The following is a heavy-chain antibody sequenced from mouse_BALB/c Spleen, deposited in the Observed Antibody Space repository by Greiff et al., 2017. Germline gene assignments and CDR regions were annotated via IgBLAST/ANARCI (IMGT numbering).Heavy chain of an antibody. CDR1: GYTFTDYN. J-gene: IGHJ2*01. CDR3: ARQGGNYVGY. Sequence: VQLKQSGPELVKPGASVKISCKASGYTFTDYNMHWVKQSHGKSLEWIGYIYPYNGGTGYNQKFKSKATLTVDNSSSTAYMELRSLTSEDSAVYYCARQGGNYVGYWGQGTTLTVSS. CDR2: IYPYNGGT. V-gene: IGHV1S29*02.